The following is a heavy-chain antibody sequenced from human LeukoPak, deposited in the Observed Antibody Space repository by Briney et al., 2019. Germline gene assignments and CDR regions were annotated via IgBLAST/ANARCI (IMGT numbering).Heavy chain of an antibody. J-gene: IGHJ4*02. V-gene: IGHV3-21*01. CDR3: ARFSGYCSSTSCTPGD. CDR2: LNSNSSYI. CDR1: GFTFSSYN. Sequence: GGALRLSCATSGFTFSSYNMKRARQAPGEGLELGSSLNSNSSYIYYADSVKGRFTISRDNAKNSLYLQMNSLRAEDTAVYYCARFSGYCSSTSCTPGDWGQGTLVTVSS. D-gene: IGHD2-2*01.